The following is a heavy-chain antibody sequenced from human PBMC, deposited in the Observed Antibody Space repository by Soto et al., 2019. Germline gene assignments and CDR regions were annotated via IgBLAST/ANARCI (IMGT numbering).Heavy chain of an antibody. CDR3: ARGGKQQLVRVRNWFDP. Sequence: QVQLQQWGAGLLKPSETLSLTCAVYGGSFSGYYWSWIRQPPGKGREWIGEINHSGSTNYNPSLKSRVTISVDTSKNQLSLKLSSVTAADTAVYYCARGGKQQLVRVRNWFDPWGQGTLVTVSS. CDR2: INHSGST. D-gene: IGHD6-13*01. J-gene: IGHJ5*02. CDR1: GGSFSGYY. V-gene: IGHV4-34*01.